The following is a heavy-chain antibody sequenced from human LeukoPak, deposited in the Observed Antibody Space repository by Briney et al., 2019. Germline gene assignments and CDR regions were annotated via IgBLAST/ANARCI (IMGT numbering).Heavy chain of an antibody. CDR3: ARDGFLGPVTAYLDY. V-gene: IGHV3-74*01. D-gene: IGHD2-21*02. Sequence: GGSLRLSCAASGFTFSSYAMHWVRHAPGKGLVWVSRVKSDGSSTSYADSVKGRFTISRDNARNTLYLQMSSLRAEDAAVYYCARDGFLGPVTAYLDYWGQGTPVTVSS. J-gene: IGHJ4*02. CDR1: GFTFSSYA. CDR2: VKSDGSST.